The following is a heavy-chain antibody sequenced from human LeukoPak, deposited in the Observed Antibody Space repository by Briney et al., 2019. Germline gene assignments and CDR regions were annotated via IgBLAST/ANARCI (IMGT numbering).Heavy chain of an antibody. CDR2: IYYSGST. Sequence: SETLSLTCTVSGGSISSSRYYWGWIRQPLGKGLEWIGSIYYSGSTYYNPSLKSRVTISVDTSKNQFSLKLSSVTAADTAVYYCARHDAVVTDHIDYWGQGTLVTVSS. V-gene: IGHV4-39*01. D-gene: IGHD4-23*01. CDR1: GGSISSSRYY. CDR3: ARHDAVVTDHIDY. J-gene: IGHJ4*02.